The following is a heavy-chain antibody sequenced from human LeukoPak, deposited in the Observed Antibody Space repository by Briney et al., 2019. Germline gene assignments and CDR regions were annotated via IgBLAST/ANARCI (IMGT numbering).Heavy chain of an antibody. CDR3: ARSPIVGASYYFDY. CDR1: VGSISSSSYY. V-gene: IGHV4-39*01. Sequence: SETLSLTCTVSVGSISSSSYYWGWIRQPPGKGLEWIGSIYYSGSTYYNPSLKSRVTISVDTSKNQFSLKLSSVTAADTAVYYCARSPIVGASYYFDYWGQGTLVTVSS. J-gene: IGHJ4*02. CDR2: IYYSGST. D-gene: IGHD1-26*01.